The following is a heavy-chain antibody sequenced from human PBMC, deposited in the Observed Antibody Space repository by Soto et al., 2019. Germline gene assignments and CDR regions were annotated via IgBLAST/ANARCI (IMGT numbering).Heavy chain of an antibody. D-gene: IGHD6-13*01. CDR1: GGSISSYY. CDR2: IYYSGST. J-gene: IGHJ4*02. Sequence: SETLSLTCTVSGGSISSYYWSWIRQPPGKGLEWIGYIYYSGSTNYNPSLKSRVTISVDTSKNQFSLELSSVTAADTAVYYCARPGGSGWFYFDSWGQGSQVTVSS. V-gene: IGHV4-59*08. CDR3: ARPGGSGWFYFDS.